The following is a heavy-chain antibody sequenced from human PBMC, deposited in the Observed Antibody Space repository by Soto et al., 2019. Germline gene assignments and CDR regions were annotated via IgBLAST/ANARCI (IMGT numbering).Heavy chain of an antibody. Sequence: EVQLVESGGGLVQPGGSLRLSCAASGFTFSGYWMAWGRQAPGKGLGWVASIHPDGSGRYYVDSVKGRFTISRDNAQNSLYLQMKCMRDEDTSLYYCAREGRLLGAFDIWGQGTVVTVSS. CDR2: IHPDGSGR. V-gene: IGHV3-7*01. CDR3: AREGRLLGAFDI. CDR1: GFTFSGYW. J-gene: IGHJ3*02. D-gene: IGHD3-16*01.